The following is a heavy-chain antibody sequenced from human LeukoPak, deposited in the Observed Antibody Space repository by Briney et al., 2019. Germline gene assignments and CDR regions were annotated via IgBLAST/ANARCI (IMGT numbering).Heavy chain of an antibody. V-gene: IGHV3-30*02. Sequence: GGSLRLSCAASGFTFSSYGMHWVRQAPGKGLEWVAFIRYDGSNKYYADSVKGRFTISRDNSKNTLYLQMNSLRAEDTAVYYCAKDSPKYSGSYYGGYFDYWGQGTLVTVSS. D-gene: IGHD1-26*01. CDR2: IRYDGSNK. CDR1: GFTFSSYG. J-gene: IGHJ4*02. CDR3: AKDSPKYSGSYYGGYFDY.